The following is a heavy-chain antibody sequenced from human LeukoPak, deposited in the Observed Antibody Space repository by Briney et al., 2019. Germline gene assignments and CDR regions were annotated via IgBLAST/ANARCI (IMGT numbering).Heavy chain of an antibody. CDR2: IYHSGST. Sequence: SETLSLTCPVSGGSVNSNNWWSWVRQSPEKGLEWIGEIYHSGSTNYNPSLKSRITISLDKSKNQFSLNLYSVTAGDTAVYYCATYLPESSGYRFEYWGQGTLVTVSP. V-gene: IGHV4-4*02. CDR3: ATYLPESSGYRFEY. J-gene: IGHJ4*02. CDR1: GGSVNSNNW. D-gene: IGHD3-22*01.